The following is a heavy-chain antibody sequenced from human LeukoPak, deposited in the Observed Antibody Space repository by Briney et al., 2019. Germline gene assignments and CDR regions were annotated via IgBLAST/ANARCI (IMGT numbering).Heavy chain of an antibody. CDR1: GFTFSSYW. J-gene: IGHJ4*02. V-gene: IGHV3-7*02. Sequence: PGGSLRLSCAASGFTFSSYWMTWVRQAPGKGLEWVAHIKEDGSEKYYVDSVKGRFTVSRDNAKNSLYLQMNSLRAEDTALYYCARMGYSSTLPDYWGQGTLVTVSS. CDR3: ARMGYSSTLPDY. D-gene: IGHD6-13*01. CDR2: IKEDGSEK.